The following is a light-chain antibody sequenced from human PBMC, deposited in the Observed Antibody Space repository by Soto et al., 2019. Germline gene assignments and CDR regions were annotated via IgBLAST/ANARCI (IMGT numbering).Light chain of an antibody. Sequence: EIVLTQSPGTLSLSPGETATLSCRASQCVSSSYLAWYQQKPGQAPRLLIYGASSRATGIPDRFSGSGSGTDFTLTISRLEPEDFAVYYCQLYGSSPYTFGQGTKLEIK. J-gene: IGKJ2*01. CDR3: QLYGSSPYT. V-gene: IGKV3-20*01. CDR1: QCVSSSY. CDR2: GAS.